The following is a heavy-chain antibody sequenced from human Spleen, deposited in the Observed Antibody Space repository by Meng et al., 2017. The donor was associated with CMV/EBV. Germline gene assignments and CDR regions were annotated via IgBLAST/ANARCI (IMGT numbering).Heavy chain of an antibody. V-gene: IGHV3-48*03. CDR1: GFTFSTYE. Sequence: GESLKISCEASGFTFSTYEMSWVRQAPGKGLEWVSYISSGGRVIYYADSVKGRFTISRDNAKNSLYLHMNSLRAEDTAVYYCARDVDWGFDLWGQGALVTVSS. D-gene: IGHD3-9*01. CDR2: ISSGGRVI. CDR3: ARDVDWGFDL. J-gene: IGHJ4*02.